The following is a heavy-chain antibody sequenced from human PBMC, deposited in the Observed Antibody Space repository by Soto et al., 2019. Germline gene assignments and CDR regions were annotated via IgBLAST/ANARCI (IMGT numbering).Heavy chain of an antibody. Sequence: XSVKVSCKASGYTFTSYDINWVRQATGQGLEWMGWMNPNSGNTGYAQKFQGRVTMTRNTSISTAYMELSSLRSEDTAVYYCARGRMYSSSWYDFRGYYYGMDVWGQGTTVTVSS. CDR1: GYTFTSYD. D-gene: IGHD6-13*01. V-gene: IGHV1-8*01. J-gene: IGHJ6*02. CDR2: MNPNSGNT. CDR3: ARGRMYSSSWYDFRGYYYGMDV.